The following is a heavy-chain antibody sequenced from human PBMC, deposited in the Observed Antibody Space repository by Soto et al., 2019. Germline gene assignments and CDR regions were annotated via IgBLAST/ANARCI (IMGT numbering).Heavy chain of an antibody. CDR2: INAGNGNT. CDR3: ARELVLYRGYKYDAGHNWFDP. CDR1: GYTFASYA. Sequence: ASVKVSCKASGYTFASYAVHWVRQAPGQGLEWMGWINAGNGNTKYSQKFQGRVTITRDTSASTAYMELSSLRSEDTAVYYCARELVLYRGYKYDAGHNWFDPWG. J-gene: IGHJ5*02. V-gene: IGHV1-3*01. D-gene: IGHD5-18*01.